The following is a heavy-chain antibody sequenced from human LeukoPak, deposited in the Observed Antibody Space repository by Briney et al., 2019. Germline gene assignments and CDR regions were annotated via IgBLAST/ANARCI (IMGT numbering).Heavy chain of an antibody. D-gene: IGHD6-13*01. Sequence: GGSLRLSCAASGFTFSSYGMHWVRQAPGKGLEWVAFIRYDGSNKYYADSVKGRFTISRDNSKNTLYLQMNSLRAEDTAVYYCAKDQRLYSSSRGYFDYWGQGTLVTVSS. CDR2: IRYDGSNK. CDR1: GFTFSSYG. J-gene: IGHJ4*02. V-gene: IGHV3-30*02. CDR3: AKDQRLYSSSRGYFDY.